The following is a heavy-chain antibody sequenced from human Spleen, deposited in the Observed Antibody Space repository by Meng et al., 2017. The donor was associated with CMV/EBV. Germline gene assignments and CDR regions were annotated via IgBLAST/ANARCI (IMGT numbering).Heavy chain of an antibody. Sequence: SLKISCAASGFSFAECAMHWVRQAPGKGLEWVSGFSCNSGNIGYAYSVRARFTISRDNAKNSLYLQMNSLRAEDTVLYYCAKDKESGSYYYFDYWGQGALVTVSS. CDR2: FSCNSGNI. D-gene: IGHD1-26*01. CDR1: GFSFAECA. CDR3: AKDKESGSYYYFDY. V-gene: IGHV3-9*01. J-gene: IGHJ4*02.